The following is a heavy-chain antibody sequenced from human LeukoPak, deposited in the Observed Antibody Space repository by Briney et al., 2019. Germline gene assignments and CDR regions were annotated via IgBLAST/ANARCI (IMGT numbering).Heavy chain of an antibody. D-gene: IGHD3-9*01. Sequence: GESLQISCKGSGYSFTSYWIGWVRQLPGKGLEWMGTIYPGDSDTRYSPSFQGQVTISADKSISTAYLQWSSLKASDTAMYYCARRDILTGYYDYFDYWGQGTLVTVSS. CDR1: GYSFTSYW. CDR3: ARRDILTGYYDYFDY. J-gene: IGHJ4*02. CDR2: IYPGDSDT. V-gene: IGHV5-51*01.